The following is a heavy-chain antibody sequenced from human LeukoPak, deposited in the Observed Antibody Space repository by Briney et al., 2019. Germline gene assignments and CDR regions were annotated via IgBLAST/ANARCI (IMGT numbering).Heavy chain of an antibody. CDR1: GFTFSSYA. V-gene: IGHV3-23*01. J-gene: IGHJ4*02. D-gene: IGHD3-3*01. CDR3: AKDGSYDFWSGYYTYYFDY. CDR2: ISGSGGST. Sequence: GGSLRLSCAASGFTFSSYAMSWVRQAPGKGLEWVSAISGSGGSTYYADSVKGRFTISRDNSKNTLYLQMNSLRAEDTAVYYCAKDGSYDFWSGYYTYYFDYWGQGTLVTVSS.